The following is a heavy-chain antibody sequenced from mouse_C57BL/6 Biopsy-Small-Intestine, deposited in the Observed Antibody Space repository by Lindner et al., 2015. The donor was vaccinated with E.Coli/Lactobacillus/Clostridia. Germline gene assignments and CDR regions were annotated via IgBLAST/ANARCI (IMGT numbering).Heavy chain of an antibody. CDR2: IYPRSGNT. J-gene: IGHJ2*01. CDR1: GYTFTSYG. Sequence: VQLQESGAELARPGASVKLSCKASGYTFTSYGISWVKQRTGQGLEWIGEIYPRSGNTYYNEKFKGKATLTADKSSSTAYMQLSSLTSEDSAVYFCAREGNSYYFDYWGRGTTLTVSS. CDR3: AREGNSYYFDY. V-gene: IGHV1-81*01.